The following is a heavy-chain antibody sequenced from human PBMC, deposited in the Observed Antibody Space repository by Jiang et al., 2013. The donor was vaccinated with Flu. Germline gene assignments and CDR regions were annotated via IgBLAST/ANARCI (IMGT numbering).Heavy chain of an antibody. CDR1: GGSISSSNW. V-gene: IGHV4-4*02. J-gene: IGHJ6*04. CDR2: IYHSGST. Sequence: PGLVKPSGTLSLTCAVSGGSISSSNWWSWVRQPPGKGLEWIGEIYHSGSTNYNPSLKSRVTISVDKSKNQFSLKLSSVTAADTAVYYCAREGIAVAGHDYYYGMDVWGKGTTVTVSS. CDR3: AREGIAVAGHDYYYGMDV. D-gene: IGHD6-19*01.